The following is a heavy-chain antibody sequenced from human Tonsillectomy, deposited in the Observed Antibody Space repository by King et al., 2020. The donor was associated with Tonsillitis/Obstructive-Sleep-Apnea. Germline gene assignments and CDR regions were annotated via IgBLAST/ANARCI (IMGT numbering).Heavy chain of an antibody. CDR2: ISYDGSNK. V-gene: IGHV3-30*04. CDR1: GFTFSSYA. Sequence: VQLVESGGGVVQPGRSLRLSCAASGFTFSSYAMHWVRQSPGKGLEWVAVISYDGSNKYYADSVKGRFTISRDNSKNTLYVQMNSLRAEDTAVFYCARDRGLTILGTGYFDYWGQGTLVTVSS. J-gene: IGHJ4*02. D-gene: IGHD3-3*01. CDR3: ARDRGLTILGTGYFDY.